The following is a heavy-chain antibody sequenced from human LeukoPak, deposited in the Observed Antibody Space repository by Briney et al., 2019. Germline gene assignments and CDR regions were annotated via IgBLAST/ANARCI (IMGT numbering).Heavy chain of an antibody. V-gene: IGHV3-23*01. CDR2: ISGSGGST. J-gene: IGHJ4*02. CDR3: AKEVYGDYYDY. Sequence: GGSLRLSCAASGFTFSSYAMSWVRQAPVKGLKWVYAISGSGGSTYYADSVKGRFTISRDNYKNTLYLQMNSLRAEDTAVYYCAKEVYGDYYDYWGQGTLVTVSS. D-gene: IGHD4-17*01. CDR1: GFTFSSYA.